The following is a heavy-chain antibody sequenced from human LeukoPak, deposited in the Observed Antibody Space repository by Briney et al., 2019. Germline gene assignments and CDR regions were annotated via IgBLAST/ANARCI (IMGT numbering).Heavy chain of an antibody. CDR2: TYTSGSI. J-gene: IGHJ4*02. V-gene: IGHV4-4*07. CDR1: GGSISSYY. CDR3: VRGGYYYGPSD. Sequence: SETLSLTCTVSGGSISSYYWSWIRQTAGKGLEWIGRTYTSGSINYNPSLKSRVTMSVDTSKNQFSLKLSSVTAADTAVYYCVRGGYYYGPSDWGQGTLVTVSS. D-gene: IGHD3-10*01.